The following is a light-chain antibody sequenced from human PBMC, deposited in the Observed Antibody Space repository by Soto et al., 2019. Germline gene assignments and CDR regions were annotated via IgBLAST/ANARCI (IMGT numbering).Light chain of an antibody. Sequence: EIVLTQSPGTLSLSPGERATLSCRASQSVSSSYLAWYQQKPGQAPRLLIYGASSRATGIPDRFSGSGSGTDFTLTISRLEPEDFAVYYCHHYGTSPPYTFGQGANLEIK. CDR1: QSVSSSY. CDR2: GAS. CDR3: HHYGTSPPYT. J-gene: IGKJ2*01. V-gene: IGKV3-20*01.